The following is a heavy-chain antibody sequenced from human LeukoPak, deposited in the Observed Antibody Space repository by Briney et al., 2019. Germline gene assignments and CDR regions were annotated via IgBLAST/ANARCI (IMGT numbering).Heavy chain of an antibody. CDR2: INAGNGNT. CDR3: ASDPHTAPDFDY. D-gene: IGHD5-18*01. CDR1: GYTFTSYA. J-gene: IGHJ4*02. V-gene: IGHV1-3*01. Sequence: ASVKVSCKASGYTFTSYAMHWVRQAPGQRLEWMGWINAGNGNTKYSQKFQGRVTITRDTSASTAYMELSSLRSEDTAVYYCASDPHTAPDFDYWGQGTLVTVSS.